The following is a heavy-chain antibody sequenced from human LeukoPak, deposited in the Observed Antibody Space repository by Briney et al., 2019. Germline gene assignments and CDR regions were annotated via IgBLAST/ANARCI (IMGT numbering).Heavy chain of an antibody. CDR3: ATAGGSSGSYPLIY. CDR2: ITGSGGTT. J-gene: IGHJ4*02. Sequence: GGSLRLSCAASGFTFSNYAMNWVRQAPGKGLERVSVITGSGGTTFYADSVKGRFTISRDNSKNTVFLQMNSLRAEDTAVYYCATAGGSSGSYPLIYWGQGILVTVSS. CDR1: GFTFSNYA. V-gene: IGHV3-23*01. D-gene: IGHD6-19*01.